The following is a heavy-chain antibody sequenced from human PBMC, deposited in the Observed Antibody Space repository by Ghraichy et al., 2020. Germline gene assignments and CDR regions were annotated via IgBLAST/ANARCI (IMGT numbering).Heavy chain of an antibody. Sequence: SETLSLTCTVSGGSISSGGYYWSWIRQHPGKGLEWIGYIYYSGSTYYNPSLKSLVTLSVDTSKNQFSLKLSSVTAADTAVYYCAGGNGPYCSGGSCYSLGDYYYYYGMDVWGQGTTVTVSS. CDR3: AGGNGPYCSGGSCYSLGDYYYYYGMDV. CDR2: IYYSGST. D-gene: IGHD2-15*01. J-gene: IGHJ6*02. V-gene: IGHV4-31*01. CDR1: GGSISSGGYY.